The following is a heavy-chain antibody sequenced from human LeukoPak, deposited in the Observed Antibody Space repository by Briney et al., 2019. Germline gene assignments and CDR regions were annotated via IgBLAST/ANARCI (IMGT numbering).Heavy chain of an antibody. CDR1: GYTFSSYD. CDR3: ARGGKVVISMDYYFYYMDV. Sequence: ASVKVSCKASGYTFSSYDINWVRQATGQGLEWMGWMNPKSGNTGYGQKFQGRVTMTRDTSISTAYMELSRLRSDDTAVYYCARGGKVVISMDYYFYYMDVWGKGTTVTVSS. CDR2: MNPKSGNT. J-gene: IGHJ6*03. V-gene: IGHV1-8*01. D-gene: IGHD3-22*01.